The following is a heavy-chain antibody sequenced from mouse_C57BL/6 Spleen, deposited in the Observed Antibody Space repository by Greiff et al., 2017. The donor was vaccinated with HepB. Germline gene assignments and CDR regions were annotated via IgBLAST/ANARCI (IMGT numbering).Heavy chain of an antibody. D-gene: IGHD2-3*01. J-gene: IGHJ2*01. V-gene: IGHV1-26*01. CDR3: AGGYYS. CDR1: GYTFTDYY. CDR2: INPNNGGT. Sequence: VQLQQSGPELVKPGASVKISCKASGYTFTDYYMNWVKQSHGKSLEWIGDINPNNGGTSYNQKFKGKATLTVDKSSSTAYMELRSLTSEDSAVYYCAGGYYSWGQGTTLTVSS.